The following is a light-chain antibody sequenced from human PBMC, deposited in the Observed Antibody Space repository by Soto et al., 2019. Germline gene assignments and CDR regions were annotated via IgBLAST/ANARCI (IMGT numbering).Light chain of an antibody. V-gene: IGKV3-15*01. J-gene: IGKJ4*01. Sequence: EILMTQAPDTMSVAPGERDTLSCRASHSVSSRLAWYQQTPGQAPRLLIYGASTRATGLPARFSGSGSGTEFTLTISSLQYEDLAVHYCQHYTNGTLTLGGGNQVEIK. CDR2: GAS. CDR1: HSVSSR. CDR3: QHYTNGTLT.